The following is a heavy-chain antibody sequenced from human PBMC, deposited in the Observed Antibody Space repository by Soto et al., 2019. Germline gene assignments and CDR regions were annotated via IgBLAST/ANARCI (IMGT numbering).Heavy chain of an antibody. J-gene: IGHJ2*01. D-gene: IGHD3-22*01. Sequence: QVQLVESGGGLVKPGGSLRLSCAASGFTFSDYHMTWIRQAPGKGLDWVSYISSSSTDTNYAGSVKGRFTISRDNAKKSLYLQMNSVRAEDTAMYYCARDIPYDDSSGFRYWYFDLWGRVTLVTVSS. V-gene: IGHV3-11*06. CDR3: ARDIPYDDSSGFRYWYFDL. CDR1: GFTFSDYH. CDR2: ISSSSTDT.